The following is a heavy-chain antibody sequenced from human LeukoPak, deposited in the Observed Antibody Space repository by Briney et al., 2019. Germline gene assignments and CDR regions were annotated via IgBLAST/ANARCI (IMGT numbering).Heavy chain of an antibody. CDR1: GFKFDLYA. CDR2: ISWNSGSI. J-gene: IGHJ6*02. V-gene: IGHV3-9*01. CDR3: AKDIGAAAGFGMDV. D-gene: IGHD6-13*01. Sequence: GKSLRLSCAASGFKFDLYAMHWVRQAPGKGLEWVSGISWNSGSIGYADSVKGRFTISRDNAKNSLYLQMNSLRAEDTALYYCAKDIGAAAGFGMDVWGQGTTVTVSS.